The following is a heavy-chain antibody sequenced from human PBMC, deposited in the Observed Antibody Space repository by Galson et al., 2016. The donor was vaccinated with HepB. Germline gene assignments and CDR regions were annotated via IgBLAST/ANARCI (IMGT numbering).Heavy chain of an antibody. J-gene: IGHJ4*02. CDR3: ARDDFWTGPPSASFSFDY. CDR1: GFIFNNYA. D-gene: IGHD3/OR15-3a*01. V-gene: IGHV3-30-3*01. CDR2: ISDDGSNK. Sequence: SCAASGFIFNNYAMHWVRQAPGKGLEWVAVISDDGSNKYYADSVKGRFTISRDNSKNTLYLQMNSLRAEDTAVFYCARDDFWTGPPSASFSFDYWGQGTLVTVSS.